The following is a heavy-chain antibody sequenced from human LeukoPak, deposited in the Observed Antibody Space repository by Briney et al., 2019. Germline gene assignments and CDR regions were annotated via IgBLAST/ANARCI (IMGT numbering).Heavy chain of an antibody. D-gene: IGHD3-16*01. CDR3: AKVDPYDYGLNWFDP. CDR1: GFTFSSYA. V-gene: IGHV3-23*01. J-gene: IGHJ5*02. CDR2: ISGSGGST. Sequence: GGSLRLPCAASGFTFSSYAMSWVRQAPGKGPEWVSAISGSGGSTYYADSVKGRFTISRDNSKNTLYLQMNSLRAEDTAVYYCAKVDPYDYGLNWFDPWGQGTLVTVSS.